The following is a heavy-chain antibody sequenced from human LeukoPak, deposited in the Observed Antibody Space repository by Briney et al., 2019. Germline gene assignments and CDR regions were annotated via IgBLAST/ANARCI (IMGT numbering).Heavy chain of an antibody. D-gene: IGHD6-19*01. Sequence: SETLSLTCTVSGGSVTSGSNYWSWIRQPPGRGLEWIGYIYSSGSTEYNPGLKSRVTMSMDPSKNQFSLKLRPVTAADTAVYFCAKEHMAVTGYFDGWGKGTLVSVSS. V-gene: IGHV4-61*01. CDR3: AKEHMAVTGYFDG. CDR2: IYSSGST. CDR1: GGSVTSGSNY. J-gene: IGHJ4*02.